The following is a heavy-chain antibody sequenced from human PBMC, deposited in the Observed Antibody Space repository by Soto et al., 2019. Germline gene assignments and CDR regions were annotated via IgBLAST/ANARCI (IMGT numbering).Heavy chain of an antibody. V-gene: IGHV3-23*01. Sequence: GGSLRLSCAVSGFPPTRTPLSLVRQPPGKGLEWVTTISGSDGKTFYADSVKGRFSISRDTSQSTLYLQMNRLRADDTAMYYCPLGSYLDYWGQGTAVTVSS. CDR1: GFPPTRTP. CDR3: PLGSYLDY. D-gene: IGHD3-10*01. J-gene: IGHJ4*02. CDR2: ISGSDGKT.